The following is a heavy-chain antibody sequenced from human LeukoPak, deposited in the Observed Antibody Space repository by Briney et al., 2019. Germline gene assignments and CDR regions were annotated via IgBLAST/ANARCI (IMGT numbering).Heavy chain of an antibody. D-gene: IGHD6-25*01. J-gene: IGHJ4*02. CDR2: IIPIFGTA. V-gene: IGHV1-69*01. Sequence: GASVKVSCKASGGTFSSYAISWVRQAPGQGLEWMGGIIPIFGTANYAQKFQGRVTITADESTSTAYMELSSLRSEDTAVYYCATSVGQRLEFFDYWGQGTLVTVSS. CDR3: ATSVGQRLEFFDY. CDR1: GGTFSSYA.